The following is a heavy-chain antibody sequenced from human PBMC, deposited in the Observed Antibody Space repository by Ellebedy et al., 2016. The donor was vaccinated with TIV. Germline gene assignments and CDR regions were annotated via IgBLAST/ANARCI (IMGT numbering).Heavy chain of an antibody. CDR2: VYYTGIT. J-gene: IGHJ4*02. V-gene: IGHV4-59*08. CDR1: GGSITSNY. Sequence: MPGGSLRLSCTVSGGSITSNYWSWIRQSPERGLEYIGHVYYTGITNFNRSLRSRVTISVDTPKNQFSLKVSSVTAADTAVYYCARLLSRAPDHDLSGGYYRYFDYWGQGTPVAVSS. D-gene: IGHD3-3*01. CDR3: ARLLSRAPDHDLSGGYYRYFDY.